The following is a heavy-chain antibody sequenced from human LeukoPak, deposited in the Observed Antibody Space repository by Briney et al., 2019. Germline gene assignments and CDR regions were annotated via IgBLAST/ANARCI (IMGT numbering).Heavy chain of an antibody. Sequence: SETLSLTCTVSGGSISSYYWSWIRQPPGKGLEWIGYIYYSGSTNYNPSLKSRVTISVDTSKNQFSLKLSSVTAADTAVYYCARSLRRAAAGAYYFDYWGQGTLVTVSS. V-gene: IGHV4-59*01. CDR2: IYYSGST. CDR1: GGSISSYY. D-gene: IGHD6-13*01. CDR3: ARSLRRAAAGAYYFDY. J-gene: IGHJ4*02.